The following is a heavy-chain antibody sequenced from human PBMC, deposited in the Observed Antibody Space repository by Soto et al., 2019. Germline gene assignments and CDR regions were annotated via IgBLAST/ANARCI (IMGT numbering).Heavy chain of an antibody. Sequence: SGPTLVNPTQTLTLTCTFSGFSLSTSGVGVGWIRQPPGKALEWLALIYWDDDKRYSPSLKTRLTISKDTSKNQVVLTMTNMDPVDTATYYCARMRPTEDTYGYYYFLAYWGQGTPVTVSS. V-gene: IGHV2-5*02. CDR1: GFSLSTSGVG. D-gene: IGHD3-22*01. J-gene: IGHJ4*02. CDR3: ARMRPTEDTYGYYYFLAY. CDR2: IYWDDDK.